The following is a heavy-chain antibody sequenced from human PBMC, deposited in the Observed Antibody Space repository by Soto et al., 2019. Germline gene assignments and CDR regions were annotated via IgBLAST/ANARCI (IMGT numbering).Heavy chain of an antibody. D-gene: IGHD5-12*01. CDR1: GYTFTGYY. J-gene: IGHJ5*01. Sequence: ASVKVSCKASGYTFTGYYMHWVRQAPGQGLEWMGWINPNSGGTNYAQKFQGRVTMTRDTSISTAYMELSSLRSEDTAVYYCARGNIGGVVGTYWCDSWGQGTMVSVSS. V-gene: IGHV1-2*02. CDR3: ARGNIGGVVGTYWCDS. CDR2: INPNSGGT.